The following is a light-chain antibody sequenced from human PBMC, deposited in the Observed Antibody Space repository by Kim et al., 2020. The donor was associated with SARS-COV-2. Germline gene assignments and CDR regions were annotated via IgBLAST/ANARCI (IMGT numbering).Light chain of an antibody. CDR1: QSVSSN. CDR2: GAS. V-gene: IGKV3-15*01. J-gene: IGKJ1*01. CDR3: QQYNNWFFS. Sequence: EIVMTQSPTTLSVSPGERATLSCRASQSVSSNLAWYQQKPGQAPRLLIYGASTRATGIPARFSGSGSGTEFTLTISSLQSEDFAVYYCQQYNNWFFSFGQGTKVDIK.